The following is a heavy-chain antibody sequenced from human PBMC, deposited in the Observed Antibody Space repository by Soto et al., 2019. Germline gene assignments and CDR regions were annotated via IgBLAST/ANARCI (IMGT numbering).Heavy chain of an antibody. J-gene: IGHJ4*02. D-gene: IGHD5-12*01. CDR3: AKCRSGWLHCDY. Sequence: QVQLVESGGGVVQPGRSLRLSCAASGFTFSSYGMHWVRQAPGKGLEWVAVISYDGSNKYYADSVKGRFTISRDNSKNTLYLQMNSLRAEDTAVYYCAKCRSGWLHCDYWGQGTLVTVSS. CDR1: GFTFSSYG. V-gene: IGHV3-30*18. CDR2: ISYDGSNK.